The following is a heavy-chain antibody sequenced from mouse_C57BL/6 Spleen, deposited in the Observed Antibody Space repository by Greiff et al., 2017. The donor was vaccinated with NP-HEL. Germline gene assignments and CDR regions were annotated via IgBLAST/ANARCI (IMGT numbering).Heavy chain of an antibody. CDR3: ARHYYSNGFDV. Sequence: VQLQQSGAELVKPGASVKLSCKASGYTFTSYWMHWVKQRPGQGLEWIGMIHPNSGSTNYNEKFKSKATLTVDKSSSTAYMQLSSLTSEDSAVYYCARHYYSNGFDVWGTGTTVTVSS. D-gene: IGHD2-5*01. J-gene: IGHJ1*03. V-gene: IGHV1-64*01. CDR2: IHPNSGST. CDR1: GYTFTSYW.